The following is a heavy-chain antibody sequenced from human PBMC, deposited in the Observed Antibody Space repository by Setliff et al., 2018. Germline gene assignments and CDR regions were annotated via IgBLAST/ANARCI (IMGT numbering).Heavy chain of an antibody. CDR3: ARGYCSSSGCFFAGWFDP. J-gene: IGHJ5*02. D-gene: IGHD2-2*01. CDR1: DGSFSGYY. V-gene: IGHV4-34*01. Sequence: PSETLSLTCAVYDGSFSGYYWSWIRQPPGKGLEWIGEIDHSGNTNYNPSLKSRVTIFVDTSKNQFSLKLNSVTAADMAVYYCARGYCSSSGCFFAGWFDPWGQGTLVTSP. CDR2: IDHSGNT.